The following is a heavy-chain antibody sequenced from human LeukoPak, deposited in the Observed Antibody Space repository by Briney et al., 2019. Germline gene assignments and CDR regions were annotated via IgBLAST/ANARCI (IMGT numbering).Heavy chain of an antibody. CDR3: ARSSPPTYYHFYYYMDV. D-gene: IGHD6-13*01. CDR1: GYTFTGYY. V-gene: IGHV1-2*02. Sequence: ASVKVSCKASGYTFTGYYMHWVRQAPGQGLEWMGWINPNSGGAKYAQNFQGRVIMTTDMSLSTAYMELSSLRSDDTAVYYCARSSPPTYYHFYYYMDVWGKGSTVTVSS. CDR2: INPNSGGA. J-gene: IGHJ6*03.